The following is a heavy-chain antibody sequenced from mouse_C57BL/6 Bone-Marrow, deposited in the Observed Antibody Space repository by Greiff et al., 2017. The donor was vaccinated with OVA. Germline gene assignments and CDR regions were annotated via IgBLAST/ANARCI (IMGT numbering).Heavy chain of an antibody. CDR1: GYTFTSYW. Sequence: VQLQQPGAELVKPGASVKLSCKASGYTFTSYWMHWVKQRPGQGLEWIGMIHPNSGSTNYNEKFKSKATLTVDKSSSTAYMQLSSLTSEDSAVYYWATVITTPHWYFDVWGTGTTVTVSS. V-gene: IGHV1-64*01. CDR3: ATVITTPHWYFDV. CDR2: IHPNSGST. D-gene: IGHD1-1*01. J-gene: IGHJ1*03.